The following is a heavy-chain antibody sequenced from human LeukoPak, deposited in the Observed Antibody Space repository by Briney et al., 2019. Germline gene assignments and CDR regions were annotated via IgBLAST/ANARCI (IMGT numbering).Heavy chain of an antibody. D-gene: IGHD3-3*01. Sequence: PGGSLRLSCAVSGFTFSDYYMSWIRQAPGKGLEWVAVIWYDGSNKYYADSVKGRFTISRDNSKNTLYLQMNRVRVEDTAVYYCARGGPEWPLDYWGQGTLVTVSS. CDR1: GFTFSDYY. V-gene: IGHV3-33*08. CDR3: ARGGPEWPLDY. CDR2: IWYDGSNK. J-gene: IGHJ4*02.